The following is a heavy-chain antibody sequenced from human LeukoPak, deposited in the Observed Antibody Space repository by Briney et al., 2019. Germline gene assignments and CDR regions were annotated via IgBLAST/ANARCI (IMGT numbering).Heavy chain of an antibody. CDR1: GFTFSSYA. CDR2: ISGSGGST. CDR3: ARTQRSLNWFDP. J-gene: IGHJ5*02. Sequence: PGGSLRLSCAASGFTFSSYAMSWVRQAPGKGLEWVSAISGSGGSTYYADSVKGRFTISRDNSKNTLYLQMNSLRAEDTAVYYCARTQRSLNWFDPWGQGTLVTVSS. V-gene: IGHV3-23*01. D-gene: IGHD1/OR15-1a*01.